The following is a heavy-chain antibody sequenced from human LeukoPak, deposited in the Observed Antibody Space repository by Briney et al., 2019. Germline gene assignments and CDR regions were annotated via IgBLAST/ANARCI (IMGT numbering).Heavy chain of an antibody. CDR3: ARDPPMVRGDSDAFDI. CDR1: NYTFTSYP. J-gene: IGHJ3*02. D-gene: IGHD3-10*01. CDR2: INTKTGKS. Sequence: GASVKVSCKGSNYTFTSYPINWVRQAPGQGLEWMGSINTKTGKSTYARGFTGRFLFSLDTSVSTAYLQISSLKAEDTAVYYCARDPPMVRGDSDAFDIWGQGTMVTVSS. V-gene: IGHV7-4-1*02.